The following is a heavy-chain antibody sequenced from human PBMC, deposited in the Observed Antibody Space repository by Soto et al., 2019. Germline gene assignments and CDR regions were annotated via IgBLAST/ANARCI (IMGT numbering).Heavy chain of an antibody. Sequence: PSETLSLTCTVSGGSISSYYWSWIRQPPGKGLEWIGYIYYSGSTNYNPSLKSRVTISVDTSKNQFSLKLSSVTAADTAVYYCARRSYYYDSSPKGAFDIWGQGTMVTVSS. V-gene: IGHV4-59*12. CDR1: GGSISSYY. CDR3: ARRSYYYDSSPKGAFDI. D-gene: IGHD3-22*01. CDR2: IYYSGST. J-gene: IGHJ3*02.